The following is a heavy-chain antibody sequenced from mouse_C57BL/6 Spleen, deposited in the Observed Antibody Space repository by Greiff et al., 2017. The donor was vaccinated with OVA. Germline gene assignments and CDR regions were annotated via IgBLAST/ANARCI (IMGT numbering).Heavy chain of an antibody. V-gene: IGHV14-4*01. CDR3: TFPRGYFDV. Sequence: EVKLMESGAELVRPGASVKLSCTASGFNIKDDYMHWVKQRPEQGLEWIGWIDPENGDTEYASKFQGKATITADTSSNTAYLQLSSLTSEDTAVYYCTFPRGYFDVWGTGTTVTVSS. CDR1: GFNIKDDY. J-gene: IGHJ1*03. CDR2: IDPENGDT.